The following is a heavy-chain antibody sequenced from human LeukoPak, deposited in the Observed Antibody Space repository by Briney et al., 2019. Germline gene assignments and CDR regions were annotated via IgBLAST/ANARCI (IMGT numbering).Heavy chain of an antibody. J-gene: IGHJ4*02. CDR3: ARDGEDTAMVPYYFDY. CDR1: GGTFSSYA. Sequence: WASVKVSCKASGGTFSSYAISWVRQAPGQGLEWMGRIIPILGIANYAQKFQGRVTITADKSTCTAYMELSSLRSEDTAVYYCARDGEDTAMVPYYFDYWGQGTLVSVSS. V-gene: IGHV1-69*04. D-gene: IGHD5-18*01. CDR2: IIPILGIA.